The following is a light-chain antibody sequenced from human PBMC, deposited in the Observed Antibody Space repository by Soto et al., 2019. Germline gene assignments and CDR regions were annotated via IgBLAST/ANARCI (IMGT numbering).Light chain of an antibody. CDR2: KAS. J-gene: IGKJ4*01. CDR1: QSISSW. CDR3: QLYNSYSLT. Sequence: DIQMTQSPSTLSASVGDRVTITCRASQSISSWLAWYQQKPGKAPNLLIYKASNLESGVPSRFSGSGSGTEFTLTISSLQPDDFATYYCQLYNSYSLTFGGGTKVEIK. V-gene: IGKV1-5*03.